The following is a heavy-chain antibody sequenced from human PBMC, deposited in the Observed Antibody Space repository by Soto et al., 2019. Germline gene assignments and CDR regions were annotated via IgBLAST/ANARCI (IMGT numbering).Heavy chain of an antibody. V-gene: IGHV1-46*01. D-gene: IGHD6-6*01. CDR2: INPSGGST. CDR3: ARDLVKYSSSSEYYYYGMDV. J-gene: IGHJ6*02. Sequence: GAAVKVSCKASGYTFTSYYMHWVRQAPGQGLEWMGIINPSGGSTSYAQKFQGRVTMTRDTSTSTVYMELSSPRSEDTAVYYCARDLVKYSSSSEYYYYGMDVWGQGTTVTVSS. CDR1: GYTFTSYY.